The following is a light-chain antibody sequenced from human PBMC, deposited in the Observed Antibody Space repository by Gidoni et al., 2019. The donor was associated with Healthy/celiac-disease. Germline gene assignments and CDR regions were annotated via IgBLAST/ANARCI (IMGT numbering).Light chain of an antibody. V-gene: IGLV3-1*01. Sequence: SYELTQPPSVSVSPGQTASITCSGDKLGDKYACCYQQKPGQSPVLVIYQDSKRPSGIPERFSGSNSGNTATLTISGTQAMDEADYYCQAWDSSFNWVFGGGTKLTVL. CDR2: QDS. CDR1: KLGDKY. J-gene: IGLJ3*02. CDR3: QAWDSSFNWV.